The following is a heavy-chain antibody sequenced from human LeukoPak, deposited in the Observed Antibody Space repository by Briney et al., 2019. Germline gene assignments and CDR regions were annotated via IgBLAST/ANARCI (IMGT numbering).Heavy chain of an antibody. CDR1: GFTFSSYA. V-gene: IGHV3-30-3*01. CDR2: ISYDGSNK. CDR3: ARESLLVATFDY. D-gene: IGHD5-12*01. Sequence: GRSLRLSCAASGFTFSSYAMHWVRQAPGKGLEWVAVISYDGSNKYYADSVKGRFTISRDNSKNTLYLQMNSLRAEDTAVYYCARESLLVATFDYWGQGTLVTVSS. J-gene: IGHJ4*02.